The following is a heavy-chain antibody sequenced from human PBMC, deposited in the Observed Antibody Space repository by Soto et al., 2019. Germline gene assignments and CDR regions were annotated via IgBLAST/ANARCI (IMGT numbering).Heavy chain of an antibody. V-gene: IGHV4-4*07. CDR1: GGSISGHY. CDR3: ARDLSVGPEEDLDF. D-gene: IGHD3-3*01. Sequence: QVQLQESGPGLVKPSETLSLTCTVSGGSISGHYWSWIRQPAGKGLEWIGRIYSSGTTKYNPTLKSLVTMSLDTSKNEFSLRLNSVTASDTAVYYCARDLSVGPEEDLDFWGQGTLVTVSS. CDR2: IYSSGTT. J-gene: IGHJ4*02.